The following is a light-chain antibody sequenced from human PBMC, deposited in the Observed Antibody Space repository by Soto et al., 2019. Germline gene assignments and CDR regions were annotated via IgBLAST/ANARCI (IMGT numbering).Light chain of an antibody. Sequence: QAVVTQESSVTVSPGGTVTLTCGSSTGAVTSGHYAYWFQQKPGQAPRALIYDATSKHSWTPARFSGSLLGGRAALTLSGAQPEDEADYYCLLSYTGARVFGGGTQLTVL. V-gene: IGLV7-46*01. CDR2: DAT. CDR3: LLSYTGARV. CDR1: TGAVTSGHY. J-gene: IGLJ2*01.